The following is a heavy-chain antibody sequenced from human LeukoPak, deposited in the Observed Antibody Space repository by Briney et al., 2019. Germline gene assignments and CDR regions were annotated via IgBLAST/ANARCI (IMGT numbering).Heavy chain of an antibody. Sequence: PSETLSLTCTVSGGSISSSSYYWGWIRQPPGKGLEWIGSIYYSGSTYGNPSLKSRVTISVDTSKNQFSLKLSSVTAADTAVYYCASLPTTFRIVGATTDYWGQGTLVTVSS. CDR2: IYYSGST. D-gene: IGHD1-26*01. CDR1: GGSISSSSYY. V-gene: IGHV4-39*01. J-gene: IGHJ4*02. CDR3: ASLPTTFRIVGATTDY.